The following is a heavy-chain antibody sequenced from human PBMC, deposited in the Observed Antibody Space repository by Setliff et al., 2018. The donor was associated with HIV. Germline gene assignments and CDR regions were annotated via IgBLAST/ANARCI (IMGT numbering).Heavy chain of an antibody. CDR1: GFIFSNYR. CDR3: AKPLTQWGVSPYHYAVDV. Sequence: PGGSLRLSCAASGFIFSNYRMNWVRQAPGKGLEWVSSISSSSTYTYYADSVKGRFTISTDNSKNTLYLQMNSLRAEDTAVYYCAKPLTQWGVSPYHYAVDVWGQGTTVTVSS. D-gene: IGHD1-26*01. J-gene: IGHJ6*02. V-gene: IGHV3-21*04. CDR2: ISSSSTYT.